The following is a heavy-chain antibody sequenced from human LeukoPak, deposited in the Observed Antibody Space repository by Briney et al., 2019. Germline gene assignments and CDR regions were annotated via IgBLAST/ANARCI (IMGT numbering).Heavy chain of an antibody. CDR2: IYYSGNT. D-gene: IGHD4-17*01. J-gene: IGHJ6*03. V-gene: IGHV4-39*01. Sequence: PSETLSLTCTVSGGPISSSSYYWGWIRQPPGKGLEWIGSIYYSGNTYYNPSLKSRVTISVDTSKNQFSLKLSSVTAADTAVYYCEIHFYGDYVADYYYYYYMDVWGKGTTVTVSS. CDR3: EIHFYGDYVADYYYYYYMDV. CDR1: GGPISSSSYY.